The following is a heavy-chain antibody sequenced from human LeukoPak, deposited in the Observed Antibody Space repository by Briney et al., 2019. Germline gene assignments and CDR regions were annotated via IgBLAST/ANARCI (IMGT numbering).Heavy chain of an antibody. CDR1: GGTFSSYA. CDR2: IIPIFGTA. J-gene: IGHJ4*02. CDR3: ARPRWDWNDVGAYFDY. Sequence: ASVKVSCKASGGTFSSYAISWVRQAPGQGLEWMGGIIPIFGTANYAQKFQGRVTITADESTSTAYMELSSLRSGDTAVYYCARPRWDWNDVGAYFDYWGQGTLVTVSS. V-gene: IGHV1-69*13. D-gene: IGHD1-1*01.